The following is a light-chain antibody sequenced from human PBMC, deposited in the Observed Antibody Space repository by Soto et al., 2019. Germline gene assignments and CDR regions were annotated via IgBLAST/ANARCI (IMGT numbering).Light chain of an antibody. Sequence: DIQMTQSPSSLSASVGDRVTITCRASQSISSYLNWYQQKPGNSPKLLIFAASSLQSGVPSRFSASGSGTDFTLTISSLQPEDFATYYCQQSYSTPRTFGQGTKVDIK. J-gene: IGKJ1*01. CDR1: QSISSY. V-gene: IGKV1-39*01. CDR3: QQSYSTPRT. CDR2: AAS.